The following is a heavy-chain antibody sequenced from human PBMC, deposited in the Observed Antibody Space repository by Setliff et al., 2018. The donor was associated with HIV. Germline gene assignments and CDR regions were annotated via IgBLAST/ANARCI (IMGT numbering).Heavy chain of an antibody. D-gene: IGHD2-15*01. CDR2: INPNTGST. Sequence: ASVKVSCQASGSTFITYHVHWVRQAPGQGLEWMGIINPNTGSTSYAQKFQGRVTMTWDTSSGTVYMDLNSLKSEDTAVYYCAEVTCSPDSCFLDYWGQGTLVTVSS. CDR1: GSTFITYH. CDR3: AEVTCSPDSCFLDY. V-gene: IGHV1-46*01. J-gene: IGHJ4*02.